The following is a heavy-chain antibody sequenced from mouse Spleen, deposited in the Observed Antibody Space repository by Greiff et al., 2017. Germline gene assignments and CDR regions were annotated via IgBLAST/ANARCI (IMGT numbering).Heavy chain of an antibody. V-gene: IGHV5-9-3*01. CDR1: GFTFSSYA. CDR2: ISSGGSYT. CDR3: ARRRYDGSSDY. J-gene: IGHJ2*01. D-gene: IGHD2-14*01. Sequence: EVQGVESGGGLVKPGGSLKLSCAASGFTFSSYAMSWVRQTPEKRLEWVATISSGGSYTYYPDSVKGRFTISRDNAKNTLYLQMSSLRSEDTAMYYSARRRYDGSSDYWGQGTTLTVSS.